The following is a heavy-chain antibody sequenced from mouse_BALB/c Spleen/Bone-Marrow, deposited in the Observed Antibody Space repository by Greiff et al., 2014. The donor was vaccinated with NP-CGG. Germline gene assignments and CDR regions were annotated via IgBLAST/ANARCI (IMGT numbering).Heavy chain of an antibody. CDR2: INPDSSTI. V-gene: IGHV4-1*02. Sequence: PAPAVDFSRYWMSWVRQAPGKGLEWIGEINPDSSTINYTPSLKDKFIISRDNAKNTLYLQMSKVRSEDTALYYCALLGNYGYFDVWGAGTTVAVSS. J-gene: IGHJ1*01. D-gene: IGHD2-1*01. CDR3: ALLGNYGYFDV. CDR1: AVDFSRYW.